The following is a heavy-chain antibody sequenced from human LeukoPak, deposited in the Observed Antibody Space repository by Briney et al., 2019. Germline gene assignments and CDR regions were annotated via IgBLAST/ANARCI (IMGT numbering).Heavy chain of an antibody. CDR3: ARRGSSSFYYYYYMDV. V-gene: IGHV4-34*01. CDR1: GGSFSGYY. D-gene: IGHD6-13*01. J-gene: IGHJ6*03. Sequence: SETLSLTCAVYGGSFSGYYWTWIRQPPGKGLEWIGEINHSGSTNYNPSLKSRVTISVDTSKNQFSLKLSSVTAADTAVYYCARRGSSSFYYYYYMDVWGKGTLVTVSS. CDR2: INHSGST.